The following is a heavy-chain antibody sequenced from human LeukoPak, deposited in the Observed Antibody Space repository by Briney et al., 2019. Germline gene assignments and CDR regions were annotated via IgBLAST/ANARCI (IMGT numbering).Heavy chain of an antibody. CDR2: ISGSGGST. CDR3: AKVQNDYSKYYYYYGMDV. V-gene: IGHV3-23*01. Sequence: GGSLRLSCAASGFTFSSYAMSWVRQAPGKGLEWVSAISGSGGSTYYTDSVKGRFTISRDNSKNTLYLQMNSLRAEDTAVYYCAKVQNDYSKYYYYYGMDVWGQGTTVTVSS. CDR1: GFTFSSYA. D-gene: IGHD4-11*01. J-gene: IGHJ6*02.